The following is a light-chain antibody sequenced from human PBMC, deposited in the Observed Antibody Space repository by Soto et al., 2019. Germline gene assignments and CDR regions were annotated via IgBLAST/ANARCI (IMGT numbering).Light chain of an antibody. CDR1: QSITTY. V-gene: IGKV1-39*01. Sequence: DIHMTQSPSSLSASVGDRVTITCRASQSITTYLNWYQQKPGKAPKLLIYAASNLQSGVPSGFSGSGSGTDFTLTISSLQPEDFATYYCQQSYSTPYTFGQGTELEIK. CDR3: QQSYSTPYT. CDR2: AAS. J-gene: IGKJ2*01.